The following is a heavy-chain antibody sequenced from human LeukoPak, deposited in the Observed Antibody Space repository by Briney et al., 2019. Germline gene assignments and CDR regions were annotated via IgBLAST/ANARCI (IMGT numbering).Heavy chain of an antibody. CDR3: ARVGGPTVLIMYFNY. CDR2: ISSTSRTI. D-gene: IGHD2-8*01. V-gene: IGHV3-11*04. J-gene: IGHJ4*02. CDR1: GGSISSGDYY. Sequence: LSLTCTVSGGSISSGDYYWSWIRQPPGKGLEWISYISSTSRTIYYADSVKGRFTVSRDDAKDSLYLQMNSLRDEDVAVYYCARVGGPTVLIMYFNYWGQGTLVTVSS.